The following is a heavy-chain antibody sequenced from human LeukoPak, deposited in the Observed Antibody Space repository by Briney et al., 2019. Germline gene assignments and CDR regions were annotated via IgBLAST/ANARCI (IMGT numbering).Heavy chain of an antibody. J-gene: IGHJ4*02. CDR1: GFTFSSYA. V-gene: IGHV3-30-3*01. D-gene: IGHD6-25*01. CDR3: ARKRFDY. CDR2: ISYDGSNK. Sequence: GGSLRLSCAASGFTFSSYAMHWVRQAPGKGLEWVAVISYDGSNKYYADSVKGRFTISRDNSKKTLYLQMNSLRAEDTAVYYCARKRFDYWGQGTLVTVSS.